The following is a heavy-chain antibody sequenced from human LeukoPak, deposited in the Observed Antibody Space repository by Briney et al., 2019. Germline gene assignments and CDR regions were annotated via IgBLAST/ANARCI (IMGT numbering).Heavy chain of an antibody. CDR3: AKDHYDILTGYSGVFDY. V-gene: IGHV3-23*01. CDR2: ISGSGGST. Sequence: GGSLRLSCAASGFTFSSYAMSWVRQAPGKGLEWVSAISGSGGSTYYADSVKGRFTISRDNSKNTLYLQMNSLRAEDTAVYYCAKDHYDILTGYSGVFDYWGQGTLVTVSS. J-gene: IGHJ4*02. D-gene: IGHD3-9*01. CDR1: GFTFSSYA.